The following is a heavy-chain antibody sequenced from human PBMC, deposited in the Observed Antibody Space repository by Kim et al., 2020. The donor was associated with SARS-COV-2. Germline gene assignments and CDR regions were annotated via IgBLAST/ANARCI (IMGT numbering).Heavy chain of an antibody. D-gene: IGHD2-15*01. CDR1: GFTFSSYA. V-gene: IGHV3-23*01. CDR2: ISDDGGST. J-gene: IGHJ4*02. CDR3: AKVRYCSGCSCYPEFDY. Sequence: GGSLRLSCAASGFTFSSYAMSWVRQAPGKGLEWVSAISDDGGSTYYADSVKGRFTISRDNSKNTLYLQMNSLRAEDTAVYYCAKVRYCSGCSCYPEFDYWGQGTLVTVSS.